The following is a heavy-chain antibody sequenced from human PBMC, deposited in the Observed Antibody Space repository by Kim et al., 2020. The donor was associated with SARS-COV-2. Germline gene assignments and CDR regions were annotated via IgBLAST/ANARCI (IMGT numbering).Heavy chain of an antibody. V-gene: IGHV5-51*01. J-gene: IGHJ6*02. Sequence: GESLKISCKGSGYSFTSYWIGWVRQMPGKGLEWMGIIFPGDSDTRYSPSFQGQVTISADKSISTAYLQWSSLKASDTAMYSCACHFIPDIVVARNYYGMDVWGQGTTVTVSS. CDR3: ACHFIPDIVVARNYYGMDV. D-gene: IGHD2-15*01. CDR1: GYSFTSYW. CDR2: IFPGDSDT.